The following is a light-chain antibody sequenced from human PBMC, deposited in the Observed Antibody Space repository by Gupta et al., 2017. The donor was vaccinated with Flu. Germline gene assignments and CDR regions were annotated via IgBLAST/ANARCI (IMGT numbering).Light chain of an antibody. Sequence: DIGLTQSPGTLSLSPGERATLSCRASQSVSSSYLAWYQQKPGQAPRLLIYGASSRATGIPDRFSGSGSGTDFTLTISRLETEDCAVYYCQQYGSEPLTFGGGTKVEIK. CDR3: QQYGSEPLT. CDR1: QSVSSSY. J-gene: IGKJ4*01. V-gene: IGKV3-20*01. CDR2: GAS.